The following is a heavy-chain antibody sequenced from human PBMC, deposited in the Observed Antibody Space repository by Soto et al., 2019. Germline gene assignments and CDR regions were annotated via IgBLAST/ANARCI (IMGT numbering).Heavy chain of an antibody. CDR3: ARDPRVETTLMAVFQG. D-gene: IGHD3-3*01. J-gene: IGHJ1*01. Sequence: QVQLVESGGGVVQPGRSLRLSCAGSGFSFSNYGMHWVRQAPGKGLEWVALIWYDGSNKYYADSVKGRFTISRDNSKNTLYLQMNGLRAEDTAVYYCARDPRVETTLMAVFQGWGKGTLVTVSS. V-gene: IGHV3-33*01. CDR2: IWYDGSNK. CDR1: GFSFSNYG.